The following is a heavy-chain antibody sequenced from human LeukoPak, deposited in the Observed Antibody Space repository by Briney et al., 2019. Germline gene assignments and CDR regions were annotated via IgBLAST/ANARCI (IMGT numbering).Heavy chain of an antibody. CDR3: ARDRSSGWLAPGYFDY. CDR1: GGSFSGYY. CDR2: INLSGST. D-gene: IGHD6-19*01. Sequence: SETLSLTCAVYGGSFSGYYWSWIRQPPGKGLEWIGEINLSGSTYYNPSLKSRVTISVDTSKNQFSLKLSSVTAADTAVYYCARDRSSGWLAPGYFDYWGQGTLVTVSS. V-gene: IGHV4-34*01. J-gene: IGHJ4*02.